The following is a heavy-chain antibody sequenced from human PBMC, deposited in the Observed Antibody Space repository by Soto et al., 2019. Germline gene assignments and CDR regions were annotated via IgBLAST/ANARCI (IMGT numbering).Heavy chain of an antibody. D-gene: IGHD3-16*01. CDR1: GFDFSTYA. CDR3: CHTSTNDGVDF. Sequence: VQLLESGGDLVQPGGSLRVSCAASGFDFSTYAMTWVRQTPGKGLEWVSSISGNGDTTYYAESLKGRFSISRDNFNNTIYLQMTNLRAEDTAIYFCCHTSTNDGVDFWGQGTLVTFSS. CDR2: ISGNGDTT. V-gene: IGHV3-23*01. J-gene: IGHJ1*01.